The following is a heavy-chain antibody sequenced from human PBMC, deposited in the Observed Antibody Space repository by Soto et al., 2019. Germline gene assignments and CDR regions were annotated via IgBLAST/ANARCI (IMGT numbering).Heavy chain of an antibody. CDR3: ARGRAAAALRDYYYYGMDV. CDR2: IIPIFGTA. Sequence: SVKVSCKASGGTFSSYAISWVRQAPGQGLEWMGGIIPIFGTANYAQKFQGRVTITADESTSTAYMELSSLRSEDTAVYYRARGRAAAALRDYYYYGMDVWGQGTTVTVSS. CDR1: GGTFSSYA. J-gene: IGHJ6*02. D-gene: IGHD2-2*01. V-gene: IGHV1-69*13.